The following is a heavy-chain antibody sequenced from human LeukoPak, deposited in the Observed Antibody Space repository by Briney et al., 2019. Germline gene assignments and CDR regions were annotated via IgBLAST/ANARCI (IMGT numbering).Heavy chain of an antibody. CDR1: GFTFSDYG. CDR3: VKVRSGHLLVDAFDI. D-gene: IGHD3-22*01. Sequence: GGSLRLSCAASGFTFSDYGMSWVRQIPGKGLEWVSTICGDCGNTHYADSVKGRFTISRDNSKNTLYLQMNSLRAEDTAVYYCVKVRSGHLLVDAFDIWGQGTMVTVS. J-gene: IGHJ3*02. V-gene: IGHV3-23*01. CDR2: ICGDCGNT.